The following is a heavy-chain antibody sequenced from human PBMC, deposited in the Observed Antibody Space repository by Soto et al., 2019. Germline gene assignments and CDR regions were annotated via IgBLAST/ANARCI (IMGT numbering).Heavy chain of an antibody. D-gene: IGHD7-27*01. CDR3: AIGPPNWGFDL. Sequence: QVQLVQSGAEVKKPGASVKVSCKASGYTFTTYDINWVRQATGQGLEWIGWMSPKTGNTGYAQNFQGRVTMTRNPSISTAYMELSSLTSEDTAVYYCAIGPPNWGFDLWGHGNLVPVSS. CDR2: MSPKTGNT. CDR1: GYTFTTYD. V-gene: IGHV1-8*01. J-gene: IGHJ4*01.